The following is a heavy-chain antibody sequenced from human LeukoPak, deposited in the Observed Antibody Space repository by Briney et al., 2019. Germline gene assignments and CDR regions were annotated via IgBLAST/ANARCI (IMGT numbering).Heavy chain of an antibody. CDR3: ARGGGSSGYYYDY. V-gene: IGHV4-34*01. J-gene: IGHJ4*02. D-gene: IGHD3-22*01. CDR1: GGSFSCYY. CDR2: INHSGST. Sequence: PAETLSLTCAVYGGSFSCYYWSWIRQPPGKGLEWMGEINHSGSTNYNPSLKSRVTISVDTSKNQFSLKLSSVAAADTAVYYCARGGGSSGYYYDYWGQGTLVTVSS.